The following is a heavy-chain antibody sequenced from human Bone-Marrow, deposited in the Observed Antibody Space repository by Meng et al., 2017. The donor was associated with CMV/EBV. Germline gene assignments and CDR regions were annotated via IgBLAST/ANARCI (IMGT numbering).Heavy chain of an antibody. CDR3: ARDSLAAAGH. CDR1: GYTFTGYY. Sequence: ASVKVSCKASGYTFTGYYMHWVRQAPGQGLEWMGWINPNSGGTNYAQKFQGRVTMTRDTSISTAYMELSRLRSDDTAVYYGARDSLAAAGHWGQGTLVTVSS. CDR2: INPNSGGT. D-gene: IGHD6-13*01. V-gene: IGHV1-2*02. J-gene: IGHJ4*02.